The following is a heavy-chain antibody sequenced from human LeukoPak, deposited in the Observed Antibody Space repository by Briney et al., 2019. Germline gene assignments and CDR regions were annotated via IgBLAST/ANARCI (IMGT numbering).Heavy chain of an antibody. D-gene: IGHD5-24*01. V-gene: IGHV1-46*01. J-gene: IGHJ4*02. CDR2: INPSGGST. CDR1: GCTFTSYY. Sequence: GSVKVSCKASGCTFTSYYMHGVRQAPGRGLEWMGLINPSGGSTSYAQKFQGRVTMTRPTSTSTVYKELSSLRSEDTAVYYCARDLEMATDYWGQATLLTVSS. CDR3: ARDLEMATDY.